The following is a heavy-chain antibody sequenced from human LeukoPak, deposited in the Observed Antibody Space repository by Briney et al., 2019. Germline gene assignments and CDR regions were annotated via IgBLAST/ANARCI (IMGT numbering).Heavy chain of an antibody. J-gene: IGHJ4*02. CDR3: ASTPSSYCSGGSCFLY. CDR1: GGSFSGYY. V-gene: IGHV4-34*01. D-gene: IGHD2-15*01. Sequence: TSETLSLTCAVYGGSFSGYYWSWIRQPPGKGLEWIGEINHSGSTNYNPSLKSRVTISVDTSKNQFSLKLSSVTAADTAMYYCASTPSSYCSGGSCFLYWGQGTLVTVSS. CDR2: INHSGST.